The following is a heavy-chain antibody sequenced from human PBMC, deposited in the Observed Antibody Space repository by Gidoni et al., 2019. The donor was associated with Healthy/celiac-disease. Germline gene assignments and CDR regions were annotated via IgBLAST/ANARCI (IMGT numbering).Heavy chain of an antibody. V-gene: IGHV3-30*04. CDR1: GFTFSSYA. CDR2: ISYDGSNK. Sequence: QVQLVESGGGVVQPGRSLRLSCAASGFTFSSYAMHWVRQAPGKGLEWVAVISYDGSNKYYADSVKGRFTISRDNSKNTLYLQMNSLRAEDTAVYYCARGWDLLRFLEWLPLDYWGQGTLVTVSS. CDR3: ARGWDLLRFLEWLPLDY. D-gene: IGHD3-3*01. J-gene: IGHJ4*02.